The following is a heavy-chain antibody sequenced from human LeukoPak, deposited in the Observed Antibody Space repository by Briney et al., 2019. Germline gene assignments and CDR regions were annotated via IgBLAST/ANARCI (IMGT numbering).Heavy chain of an antibody. D-gene: IGHD3-22*01. V-gene: IGHV4-39*01. CDR1: GGSISSSSYY. CDR3: ARHILDYYDSSGYYFEYFQH. J-gene: IGHJ1*01. Sequence: PSETLSLTCTVSGGSISSSSYYWGWIRQPPGKGXXXXXXXXXXXSTYYNPSLKSRVTISVDTSKNQFSLKLSSVTAADTAVYYCARHILDYYDSSGYYFEYFQHWGQGTLVTVSS. CDR2: XXXXXST.